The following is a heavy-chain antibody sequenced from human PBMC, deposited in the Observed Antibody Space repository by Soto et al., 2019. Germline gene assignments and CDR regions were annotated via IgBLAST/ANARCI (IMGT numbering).Heavy chain of an antibody. Sequence: QLQLQESGPGLVKPSETLSLTCTVSGGSISSSSYYWGWIRQPPGKGLEWIGSIYYSGSTYYNPSLKSRVTISVDTSKNQFSLKLSSVTAADTAVYYCGRQGWLRDEDYFDYWGQGTLVTVSS. CDR2: IYYSGST. D-gene: IGHD5-12*01. CDR1: GGSISSSSYY. J-gene: IGHJ4*02. V-gene: IGHV4-39*01. CDR3: GRQGWLRDEDYFDY.